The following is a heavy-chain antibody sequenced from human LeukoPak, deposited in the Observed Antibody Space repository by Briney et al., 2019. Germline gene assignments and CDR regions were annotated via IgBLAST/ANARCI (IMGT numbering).Heavy chain of an antibody. Sequence: GASVKVSCKASGYTFTSYAMHWVRQAPGQRLEWMGWINAGNGNTKYSQKFQGRVTMTRDTSISTAYMELSRLRSDDTAVYYCARDWGRIAAAGQGFDPWGQGTLVTVSS. D-gene: IGHD6-13*01. CDR2: INAGNGNT. J-gene: IGHJ5*02. V-gene: IGHV1-3*01. CDR1: GYTFTSYA. CDR3: ARDWGRIAAAGQGFDP.